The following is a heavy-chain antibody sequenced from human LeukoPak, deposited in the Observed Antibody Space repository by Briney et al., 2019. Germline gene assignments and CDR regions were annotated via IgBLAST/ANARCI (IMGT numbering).Heavy chain of an antibody. CDR2: IIPIFGTA. CDR1: GATFSIYT. CDR3: ARGGGRYCSSTSCYYYGMDV. J-gene: IGHJ6*04. V-gene: IGHV1-69*05. D-gene: IGHD2-2*01. Sequence: SVKVSFTASGATFSIYTIGWVRQAPGQGPEWMGGIIPIFGTANYSQKFQGRVTITTDESTSTAYMELSSLRSEDTAVYYCARGGGRYCSSTSCYYYGMDVWGKGTTVTVSS.